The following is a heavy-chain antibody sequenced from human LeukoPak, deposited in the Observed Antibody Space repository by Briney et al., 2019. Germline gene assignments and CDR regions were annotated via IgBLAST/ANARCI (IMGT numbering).Heavy chain of an antibody. CDR1: GGSFSGYY. J-gene: IGHJ4*02. V-gene: IGHV4-34*01. CDR3: ARELVGAIVRD. Sequence: SETLSLTCAVYGGSFSGYYWSWIRQPPGKGLEWIGEINHSGSTNYNPSLKSRVTISVDTSKNQFSLKLSSVTAADTAVYYCARELVGAIVRDWGRGTLVTVSS. D-gene: IGHD1-26*01. CDR2: INHSGST.